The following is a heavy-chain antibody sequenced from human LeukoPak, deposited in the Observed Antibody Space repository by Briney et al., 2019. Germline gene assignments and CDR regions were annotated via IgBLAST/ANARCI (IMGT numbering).Heavy chain of an antibody. CDR1: GFTFSTYA. CDR2: VRGSGSDT. D-gene: IGHD5-18*01. J-gene: IGHJ4*02. CDR3: VRGGHSFAFDY. V-gene: IGHV3-23*01. Sequence: QPGGSLRLSCAASGFTFSTYAMSWVRQAPGKGLEWVSAVRGSGSDTYYADSVKGRFTISRQSSKNTVYLQMNSLRPEDTAVYFCVRGGHSFAFDYWGQGALVTVSS.